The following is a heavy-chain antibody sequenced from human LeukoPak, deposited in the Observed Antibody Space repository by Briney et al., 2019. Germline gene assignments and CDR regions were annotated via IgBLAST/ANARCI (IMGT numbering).Heavy chain of an antibody. CDR2: IYYSGST. J-gene: IGHJ4*02. CDR1: GGSISSSSYY. D-gene: IGHD1-26*01. CDR3: ARDIEPQTGATIFDY. V-gene: IGHV4-39*07. Sequence: MASETLSLTCTVSGGSISSSSYYWGWIRQPPGKGLEWIGSIYYSGSTYYNPSLKSRVTISVDTSKNQFSLKLSSVTAADTAVYYCARDIEPQTGATIFDYWGQGTLVTVSS.